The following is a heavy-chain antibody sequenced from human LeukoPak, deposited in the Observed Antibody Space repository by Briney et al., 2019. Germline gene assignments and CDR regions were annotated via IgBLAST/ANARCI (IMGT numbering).Heavy chain of an antibody. J-gene: IGHJ3*02. CDR3: ARDTSVDTAMANHDAFDI. D-gene: IGHD5-18*01. V-gene: IGHV3-21*01. Sequence: GGSLRLSCAASGFTFSSYSMNWVRQAPGKGLEWVSSISSSSSYIYYADSVKGRFTISRDNAKNPLYLQMNSLRAEDTAVYYCARDTSVDTAMANHDAFDIWGQGTMVTVSS. CDR1: GFTFSSYS. CDR2: ISSSSSYI.